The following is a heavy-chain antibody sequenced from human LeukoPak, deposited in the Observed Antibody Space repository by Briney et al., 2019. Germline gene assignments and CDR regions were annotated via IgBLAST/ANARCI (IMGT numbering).Heavy chain of an antibody. Sequence: GGSLRLSCAASGFTFSSYAMSWVRQAPGKGLEWVSLVRDSGGSTHYADSVKGRFTISRDNSKNTMYLQMNSLRAEDTAIYYCSKDPAWNSGVVDVWGQGTTVTVSS. CDR1: GFTFSSYA. CDR2: VRDSGGST. CDR3: SKDPAWNSGVVDV. V-gene: IGHV3-23*01. J-gene: IGHJ6*02. D-gene: IGHD3-10*01.